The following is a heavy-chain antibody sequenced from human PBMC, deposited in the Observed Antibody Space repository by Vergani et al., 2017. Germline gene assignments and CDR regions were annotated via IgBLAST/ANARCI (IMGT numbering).Heavy chain of an antibody. D-gene: IGHD5-18*01. V-gene: IGHV3-21*02. CDR1: GFTFDTYT. J-gene: IGHJ6*02. CDR3: ARGVDTESYGMDV. Sequence: EVQLLESGGGLVQPGGSRRLSCAGAGFTFDTYTMAYVRQAPGKGLEWVATISSGGGDIFYADSVKGRFTISRDNSKNTLFLQMNSLKDEDTAVCYCARGVDTESYGMDVWGQGTTVTVSS. CDR2: ISSGGGDI.